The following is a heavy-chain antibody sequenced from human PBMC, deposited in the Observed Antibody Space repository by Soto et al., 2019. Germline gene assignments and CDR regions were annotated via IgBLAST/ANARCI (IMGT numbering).Heavy chain of an antibody. CDR3: ARSDTVTRYYYYGMDV. Sequence: SETLSLACTVSGGSVSSGSYYWSWIRQPPGKGLEWIGYIYYSGSTNYNPSLKSRVTISVDTSKNQFSLKLSSVTAADTAVYYCARSDTVTRYYYYGMDVWGQGTTVTVSS. D-gene: IGHD4-17*01. CDR2: IYYSGST. CDR1: GGSVSSGSYY. J-gene: IGHJ6*02. V-gene: IGHV4-61*01.